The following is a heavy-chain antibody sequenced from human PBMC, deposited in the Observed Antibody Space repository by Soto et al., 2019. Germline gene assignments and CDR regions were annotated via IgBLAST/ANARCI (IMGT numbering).Heavy chain of an antibody. V-gene: IGHV3-30-3*01. CDR2: ISYDGSNK. J-gene: IGHJ4*02. D-gene: IGHD3-16*02. CDR1: GFTFSSYA. Sequence: PGGSLRLSCAASGFTFSSYAMHWVRQAPGKGLEWVAVISYDGSNKYYADSVKGRFTISRDNSKNTLYLQMNSLRAEDTAVYYCARDHVWGSYRGYFDYWGQGTLVTVSS. CDR3: ARDHVWGSYRGYFDY.